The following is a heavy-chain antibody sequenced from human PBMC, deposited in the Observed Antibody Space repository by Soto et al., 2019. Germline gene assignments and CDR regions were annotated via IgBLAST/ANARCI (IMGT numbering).Heavy chain of an antibody. CDR1: GGSXSXXY. V-gene: IGHV4-34*01. J-gene: IGHJ4*02. Sequence: QXQLQQWGAGLLKPSETLSLTCAVYGGSXSXXYWXXIRQPPGKGLEWIGEINHSGSTNYNPSLKSRVTISXDTSXXXXXXXXXXXXXXXTAVYYCARGRIAAAGARGRKFDYWGQGTLVTVSS. CDR3: ARGRIAAAGARGRKFDY. CDR2: INHSGST. D-gene: IGHD6-13*01.